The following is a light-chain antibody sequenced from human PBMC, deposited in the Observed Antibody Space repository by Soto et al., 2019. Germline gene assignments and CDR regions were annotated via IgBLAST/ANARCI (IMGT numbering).Light chain of an antibody. V-gene: IGKV3-11*01. CDR3: QQRSNWPPIT. CDR1: QSVGSY. J-gene: IGKJ5*01. Sequence: EIVLTQSPATLSLSPGERAILSCRASQSVGSYLAWYQQKPGQAPRLLIYDASNRATGIPARFSGSGSGTDFTLTISSLEPEDFAVYYCQQRSNWPPITFGQGTRLEIK. CDR2: DAS.